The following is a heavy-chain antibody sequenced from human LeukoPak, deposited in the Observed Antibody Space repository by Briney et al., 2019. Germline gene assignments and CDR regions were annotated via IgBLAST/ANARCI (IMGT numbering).Heavy chain of an antibody. CDR1: GFTFSSYG. D-gene: IGHD4-17*01. J-gene: IGHJ5*02. CDR3: AKAWLDYGDYWDWFDP. Sequence: PGGSLRLSCAASGFTFSSYGMQWVRQAPGKGLEWVAVISYDGSNKYYAESVKGRFNISRDNSKNTLYLQMNSLRAEDTSVYYCAKAWLDYGDYWDWFDPWGQGTLVTVSS. V-gene: IGHV3-30*18. CDR2: ISYDGSNK.